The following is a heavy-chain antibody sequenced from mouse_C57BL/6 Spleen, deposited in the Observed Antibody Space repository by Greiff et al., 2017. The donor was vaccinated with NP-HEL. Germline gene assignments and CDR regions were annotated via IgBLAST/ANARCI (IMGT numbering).Heavy chain of an antibody. V-gene: IGHV1-59*01. D-gene: IGHD2-10*02. Sequence: QVQLQQPGAELVMPGASVKLSCKASGYTFTSYWMHWVKQRPGQGLEWIGVIDPSDSYTNYNQKFKGKATLTVDTSSSTAYMQLSSLTSEDSAVYYCAAYGSYYFDYWGQGTTLTVSS. CDR2: IDPSDSYT. J-gene: IGHJ2*01. CDR1: GYTFTSYW. CDR3: AAYGSYYFDY.